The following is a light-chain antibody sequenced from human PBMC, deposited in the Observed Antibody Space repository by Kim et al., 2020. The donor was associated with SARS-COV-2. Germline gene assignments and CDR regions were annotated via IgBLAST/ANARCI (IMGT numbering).Light chain of an antibody. Sequence: QSVLTQPPSASGTPGQGVTISCSGSSSNIGSNPVSWYHQLPGTAPKLLLYNNYQRPSGVPDRFSGSKSGTSASLAISGLQSEDEADYYCASWDDSLNAWVFGGGTQLTVL. V-gene: IGLV1-44*01. J-gene: IGLJ3*02. CDR3: ASWDDSLNAWV. CDR2: NNY. CDR1: SSNIGSNP.